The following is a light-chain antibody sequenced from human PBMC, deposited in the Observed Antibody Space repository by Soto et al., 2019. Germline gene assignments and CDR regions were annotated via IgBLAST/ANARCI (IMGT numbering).Light chain of an antibody. CDR2: PGP. CDR1: QGISNW. V-gene: IGKV1-12*01. Sequence: DIQMTQSPSSVSASAGDRVSITCRASQGISNWLAWYQQKPGRAPKPLIYPGPSLQSGVPSRFSGTGSGTDFTLTISSLQTEDVATYYCQQANSFPLTFGGGTKVDIK. CDR3: QQANSFPLT. J-gene: IGKJ4*01.